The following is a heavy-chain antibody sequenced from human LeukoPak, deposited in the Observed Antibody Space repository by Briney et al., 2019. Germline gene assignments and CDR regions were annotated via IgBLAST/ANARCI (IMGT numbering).Heavy chain of an antibody. CDR1: GFTFSSYA. Sequence: QPGGSLRLSCAASGFTFSSYAMGWVRQAPGKGLEWVSSIKGGGGDPFYADSVRGRFTISRDNSKSTLYLQLNSLRAEDTAVYFCAKGGHDFNPFYCWGQGALVTVSS. D-gene: IGHD2-21*02. J-gene: IGHJ4*02. CDR2: IKGGGGDP. V-gene: IGHV3-23*01. CDR3: AKGGHDFNPFYC.